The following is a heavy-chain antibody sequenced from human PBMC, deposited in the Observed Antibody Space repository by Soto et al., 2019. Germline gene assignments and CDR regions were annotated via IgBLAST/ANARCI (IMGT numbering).Heavy chain of an antibody. CDR3: ARLRVTTVDY. D-gene: IGHD4-17*01. CDR2: IYHSGST. Sequence: ASETLSLTCAVSGGSISSGGYSWSWIRQPPGKGLEWIGYIYHSGSTYYNPSLKSRVTISVDRSKNQFSLKLSSVTAADTAVYYCARLRVTTVDYWGQGTLVTVSS. J-gene: IGHJ4*02. CDR1: GGSISSGGYS. V-gene: IGHV4-30-2*01.